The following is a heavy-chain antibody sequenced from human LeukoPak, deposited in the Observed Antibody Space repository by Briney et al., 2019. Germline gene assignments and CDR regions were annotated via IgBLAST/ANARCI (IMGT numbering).Heavy chain of an antibody. D-gene: IGHD4-17*01. J-gene: IGHJ4*02. CDR1: GGSFSGYY. Sequence: PSETLSLTCAVYGGSFSGYYWSWIRQPAGKGLEWIGRIYTSGSTNYSPSLKSRVTMSVDTSKNQFSLKLISVTAADTAVYYCAREYGDQGTRNFDYWGQGSLVTVSS. CDR3: AREYGDQGTRNFDY. V-gene: IGHV4-4*07. CDR2: IYTSGST.